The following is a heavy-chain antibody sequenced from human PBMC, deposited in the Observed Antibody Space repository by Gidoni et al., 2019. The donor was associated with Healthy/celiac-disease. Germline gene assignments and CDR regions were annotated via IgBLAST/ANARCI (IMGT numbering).Heavy chain of an antibody. CDR2: ISSSSSYI. V-gene: IGHV3-21*01. Sequence: EVQLVESGGGLVKPGGSLGPSGAAPGFTFSSYSMNWVRQAPGKGLEWVSSISSSSSYIYYADSVKGRFTISRDNAKNSLYLQMNSLRAEDTAVYYCARGHIRYYMDVWGKGTTVTVSS. J-gene: IGHJ6*03. CDR3: ARGHIRYYMDV. D-gene: IGHD2-21*01. CDR1: GFTFSSYS.